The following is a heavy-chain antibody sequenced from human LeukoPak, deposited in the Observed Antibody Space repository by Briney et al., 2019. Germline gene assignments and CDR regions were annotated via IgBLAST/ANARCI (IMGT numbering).Heavy chain of an antibody. D-gene: IGHD3-10*01. CDR1: SGSFSGYY. CDR2: IYHSGST. Sequence: SETLSLTCAVYSGSFSGYYWSWIRQPPGKGLEWIGEIYHSGSTNYNTSLKSRVTVSVDTSKNQFSLKLSSVTAADTAVYYCARGFATMVRGVVLDFWGQGTLVTVSS. V-gene: IGHV4-34*01. CDR3: ARGFATMVRGVVLDF. J-gene: IGHJ4*02.